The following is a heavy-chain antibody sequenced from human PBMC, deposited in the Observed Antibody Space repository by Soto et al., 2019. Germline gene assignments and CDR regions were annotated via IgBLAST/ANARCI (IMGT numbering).Heavy chain of an antibody. Sequence: QVPLVESGGGVVQPGRSLRLSCAASGFTFSKHAMHWVRQAPGKGLEWVAVISYDGSRTYYADSVKGRFTISRDNSKNTLSLQMNSLRAEDTAMYYCARDRVTVVRYFDWDYGMDVWGQATMVTVSS. CDR3: ARDRVTVVRYFDWDYGMDV. CDR2: ISYDGSRT. CDR1: GFTFSKHA. J-gene: IGHJ6*02. V-gene: IGHV3-30*04. D-gene: IGHD3-9*01.